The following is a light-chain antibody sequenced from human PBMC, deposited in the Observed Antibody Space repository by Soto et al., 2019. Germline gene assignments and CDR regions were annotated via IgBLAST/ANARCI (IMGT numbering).Light chain of an antibody. J-gene: IGLJ2*01. V-gene: IGLV1-44*01. CDR3: AAWDDTLHAVV. CDR2: NND. Sequence: QSVLTQPPSASGTPGQRVTISCCGSSSDIGINDLYCYQQLPGTAPKLLISNNDQRPSGVPDRFSGSKSGTSASLAISGLQSDDESDYYCAAWDDTLHAVVFGGGTKVTVL. CDR1: SSDIGIND.